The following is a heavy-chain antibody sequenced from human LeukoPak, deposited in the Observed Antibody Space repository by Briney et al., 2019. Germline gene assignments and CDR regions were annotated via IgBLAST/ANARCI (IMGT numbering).Heavy chain of an antibody. CDR1: GYTFTSYG. CDR2: ISAYNGNT. J-gene: IGHJ4*02. CDR3: ARETYQPMDIVVVPAAVVAAAGMIDY. D-gene: IGHD2-2*03. V-gene: IGHV1-18*01. Sequence: ASVKVSCKASGYTFTSYGISWVRQAPGQGLEWMGWISAYNGNTNYAQKLQGRVTTTTDTSTSTAYMELRSLRSDDTAVYYCARETYQPMDIVVVPAAVVAAAGMIDYWGQGTLVTVSS.